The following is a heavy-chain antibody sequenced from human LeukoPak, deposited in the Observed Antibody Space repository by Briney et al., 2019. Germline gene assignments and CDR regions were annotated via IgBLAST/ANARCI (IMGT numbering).Heavy chain of an antibody. V-gene: IGHV3-30*18. J-gene: IGHJ4*02. Sequence: GGSLRLSCAASGFTFSTCAMGWVRQAPGKGLEWVAVISPDGSNERYADSVRGRVTASRDNSKNTLYLQMSSLRAEDTAIYYCAKEVRYFSGYDYWGQGTLVTVSS. CDR3: AKEVRYFSGYDY. CDR1: GFTFSTCA. CDR2: ISPDGSNE. D-gene: IGHD5-12*01.